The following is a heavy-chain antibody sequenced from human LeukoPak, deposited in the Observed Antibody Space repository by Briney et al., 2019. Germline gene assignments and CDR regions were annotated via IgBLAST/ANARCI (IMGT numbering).Heavy chain of an antibody. CDR3: AKEASRGSSFAYTPIEKPYYLDY. CDR1: GFTFSSSG. V-gene: IGHV3-30*02. CDR2: IRYNGRTT. D-gene: IGHD5-18*01. J-gene: IGHJ4*02. Sequence: GGSLRLSCVASGFTFSSSGMHWVRQAPGKGLEWVAFIRYNGRTTYYADSVKGRFTISRDNSKNTVFLQMYSLRAEDTAAYYCAKEASRGSSFAYTPIEKPYYLDYWGQGTLVTVSP.